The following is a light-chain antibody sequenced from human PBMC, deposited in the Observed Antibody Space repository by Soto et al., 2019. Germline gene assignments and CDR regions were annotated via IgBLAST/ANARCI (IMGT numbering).Light chain of an antibody. V-gene: IGKV3-20*01. Sequence: EIVLTQSPDTLSLSPGERATLSCRASQRLSSSYLAWYQQQPGQAPRLLIHGASSRATGIPDRFSGSGSGTDFTLTISRLEPEDFALYYCQQCGNSPWTFGQGTQVEIK. CDR2: GAS. J-gene: IGKJ1*01. CDR1: QRLSSSY. CDR3: QQCGNSPWT.